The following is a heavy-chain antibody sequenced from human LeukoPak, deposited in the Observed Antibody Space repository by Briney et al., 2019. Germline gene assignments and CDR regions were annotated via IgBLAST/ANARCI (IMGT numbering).Heavy chain of an antibody. CDR3: ARGLQWFGEVYYFDH. Sequence: SETLSLTCSVSGDSISSHIYYWGWIRQPPGKGLEWIGSVYYSGYTDYNPSLSGRVTISIDTSMNQFSLKLTSVTAADTAIYYCARGLQWFGEVYYFDHWGQGSQVTVSS. CDR2: VYYSGYT. J-gene: IGHJ4*02. D-gene: IGHD3-10*01. V-gene: IGHV4-39*07. CDR1: GDSISSHIYY.